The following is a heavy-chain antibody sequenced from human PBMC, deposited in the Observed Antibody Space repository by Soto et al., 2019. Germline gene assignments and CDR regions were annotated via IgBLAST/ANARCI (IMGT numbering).Heavy chain of an antibody. J-gene: IGHJ6*02. CDR2: IKSKTDGGTT. V-gene: IGHV3-15*07. CDR1: GFTFSNAW. D-gene: IGHD3-16*02. CDR3: TTVKQTGELSPAGLEYYYYGMDV. Sequence: PGGSLRLSCSASGFTFSNAWMNWVRQAPGKGLEWVGRIKSKTDGGTTDYAAPVKGRFTISRDDSKNTLYLQMNSLKTEDTAVYYCTTVKQTGELSPAGLEYYYYGMDVWGQGTTVTVSS.